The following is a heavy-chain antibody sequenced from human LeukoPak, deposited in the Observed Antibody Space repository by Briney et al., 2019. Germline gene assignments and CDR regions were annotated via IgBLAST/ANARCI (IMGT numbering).Heavy chain of an antibody. CDR3: ARVSITVTTWRLYYFDY. J-gene: IGHJ4*02. D-gene: IGHD4-11*01. Sequence: VGSLRLSCAASGFTFSDYYMSWIRQAPGKGLEWVSYISGGSSTIYYADSVKDRFTISRDNARNSLFLQMNSLRAEDTAVYYCARVSITVTTWRLYYFDYWGQGTLVTVSS. CDR1: GFTFSDYY. CDR2: ISGGSSTI. V-gene: IGHV3-11*04.